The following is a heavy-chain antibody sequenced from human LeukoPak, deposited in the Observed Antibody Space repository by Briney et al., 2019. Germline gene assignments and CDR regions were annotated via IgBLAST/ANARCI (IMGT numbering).Heavy chain of an antibody. CDR3: AKSRGYCTNGVCYTGYYFDY. J-gene: IGHJ4*02. CDR2: ISYDGSNK. D-gene: IGHD2-8*01. CDR1: GFTFSSYG. V-gene: IGHV3-30*18. Sequence: GGSLRLSCAASGFTFSSYGMHWARQAPGKGLEWVAVISYDGSNKYYADSVKGRFTISRDNSKNTLYLQMNSLRAEDTAVYYCAKSRGYCTNGVCYTGYYFDYWGQGSLVIVSS.